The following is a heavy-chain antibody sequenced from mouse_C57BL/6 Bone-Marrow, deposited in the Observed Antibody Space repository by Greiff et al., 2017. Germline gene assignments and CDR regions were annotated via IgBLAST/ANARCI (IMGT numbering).Heavy chain of an antibody. Sequence: QVQLQQSDAELVKPGASVKISCKVSGYTFTDHTIHWMKQRPEQGLEWIGYIYPRDGSTKYNEKFKGKATLTADKSSSTAYMQLNSLTSEDTAVYFCARLKDSSGYHGGPFDYWGQGTTLTVSS. CDR2: IYPRDGST. J-gene: IGHJ2*01. CDR1: GYTFTDHT. CDR3: ARLKDSSGYHGGPFDY. D-gene: IGHD3-2*02. V-gene: IGHV1-78*01.